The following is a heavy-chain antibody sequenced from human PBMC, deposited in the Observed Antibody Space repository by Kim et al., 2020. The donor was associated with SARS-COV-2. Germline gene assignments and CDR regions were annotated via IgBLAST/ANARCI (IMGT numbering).Heavy chain of an antibody. CDR1: GGSISSSSYY. D-gene: IGHD4-17*01. Sequence: SETLSLTCTVSGGSISSSSYYWGWIRQPPGKGLEWIGSIYYSGSTYYNPSLKSRVTISVDTSKNQFSLKLSSVTAADTAVYYCARRATVGGWFDPWGQGT. V-gene: IGHV4-39*01. J-gene: IGHJ5*02. CDR3: ARRATVGGWFDP. CDR2: IYYSGST.